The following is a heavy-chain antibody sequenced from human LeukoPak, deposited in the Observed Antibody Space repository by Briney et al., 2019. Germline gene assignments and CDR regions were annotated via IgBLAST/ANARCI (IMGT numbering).Heavy chain of an antibody. D-gene: IGHD5-24*01. CDR1: RYTFTGYY. V-gene: IGHV1-2*02. Sequence: ASVKVSCKASRYTFTGYYMHWVRQAPGQGLEWMGWINPNSGGTNYAQKFRGRVTMTRDTSISTAYMELSRLRSDDTAVYYCAITPGMAAYAEYFQHWGQGTLVTVSS. CDR3: AITPGMAAYAEYFQH. J-gene: IGHJ1*01. CDR2: INPNSGGT.